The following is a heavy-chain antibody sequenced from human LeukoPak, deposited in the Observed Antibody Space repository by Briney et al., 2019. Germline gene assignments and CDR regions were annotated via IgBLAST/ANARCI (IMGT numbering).Heavy chain of an antibody. CDR2: INSDGSST. D-gene: IGHD3-9*01. V-gene: IGHV3-74*01. J-gene: IGHJ6*03. CDR3: ARGKVLRYFDWSRTYYYYYYMDV. CDR1: GFTFSSYW. Sequence: GGSLRLSCAASGFTFSSYWMHWVRQAPGKGLVWVSRINSDGSSTSYADSVKGRFTISRDNAKNTLYLQMNSLRAEDTAVYYCARGKVLRYFDWSRTYYYYYYMDVWGKGTTVTISS.